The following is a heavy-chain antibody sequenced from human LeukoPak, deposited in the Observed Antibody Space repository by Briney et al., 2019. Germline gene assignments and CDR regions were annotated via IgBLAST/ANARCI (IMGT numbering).Heavy chain of an antibody. CDR1: GFTFSGYA. J-gene: IGHJ3*02. V-gene: IGHV3-30*09. D-gene: IGHD2-21*02. Sequence: GGSLRLSCAASGFTFSGYAMSWVRQAPGKGLEWVAVISYDGANKYYADSVRGRFAISRDNSKNTLYLQMNSLRPEDTAVYYCAVIVVVTASTAFDIWGQGTMVTVSS. CDR3: AVIVVVTASTAFDI. CDR2: ISYDGANK.